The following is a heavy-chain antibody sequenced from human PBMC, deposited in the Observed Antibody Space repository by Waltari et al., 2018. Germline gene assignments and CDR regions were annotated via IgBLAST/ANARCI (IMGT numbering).Heavy chain of an antibody. V-gene: IGHV3-64*01. D-gene: IGHD4-17*01. J-gene: IGHJ3*02. Sequence: EVQLVESGGGLVQPGGSLRLSCAASGFTFSSYAMHWVRQAPGKGLEYVSAISSNGGSTYYANSVKGRFTISRDNSKNMLYLQMGSLRAEDMAVYYCASALMTTVTWGAFDIWGQGTMVTVSS. CDR3: ASALMTTVTWGAFDI. CDR1: GFTFSSYA. CDR2: ISSNGGST.